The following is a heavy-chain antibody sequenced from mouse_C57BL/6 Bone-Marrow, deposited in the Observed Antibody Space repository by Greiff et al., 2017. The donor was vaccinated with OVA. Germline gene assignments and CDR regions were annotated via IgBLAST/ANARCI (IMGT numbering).Heavy chain of an antibody. CDR2: IYPGSGST. D-gene: IGHD2-1*01. CDR1: GYTFTSYW. Sequence: QVHVKQPGAELVKPGASVKMSCKASGYTFTSYWITWVKQRPGQGLEWIGDIYPGSGSTNYNEKFKSKATLTVDTSSSTAYMQLSSLTSEDSAVYYCARDYYGPYWYFDVWGTGTTVTVSS. CDR3: ARDYYGPYWYFDV. V-gene: IGHV1-55*01. J-gene: IGHJ1*03.